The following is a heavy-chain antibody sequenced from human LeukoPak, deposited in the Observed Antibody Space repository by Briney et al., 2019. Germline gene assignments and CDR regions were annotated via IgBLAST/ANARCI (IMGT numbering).Heavy chain of an antibody. D-gene: IGHD4-17*01. CDR2: IVVGSGNT. Sequence: VASVKVSFKASGFTFTSSAVQWVRQARGQRLEWIGWIVVGSGNTNYAQKFQERVTITRDMSTSTAYMELSSLRSEDTAVYYCAADYKGTVTTLDYWGQGTLVTVSS. CDR1: GFTFTSSA. CDR3: AADYKGTVTTLDY. J-gene: IGHJ4*02. V-gene: IGHV1-58*01.